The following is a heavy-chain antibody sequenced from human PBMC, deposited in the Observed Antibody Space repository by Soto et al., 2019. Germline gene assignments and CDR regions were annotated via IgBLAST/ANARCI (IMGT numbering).Heavy chain of an antibody. CDR3: ARGSSWYVGWFDP. Sequence: SETLSLTCTVSGGSISSGGYYWSWIRQHPGKGLEWIGYIYYSGSTYYNPSLKSRVTISVESSKNQFSLKLGSVTAAETAVYYCARGSSWYVGWFDPWGQGTLVTVSS. D-gene: IGHD6-13*01. CDR2: IYYSGST. CDR1: GGSISSGGYY. V-gene: IGHV4-31*03. J-gene: IGHJ5*02.